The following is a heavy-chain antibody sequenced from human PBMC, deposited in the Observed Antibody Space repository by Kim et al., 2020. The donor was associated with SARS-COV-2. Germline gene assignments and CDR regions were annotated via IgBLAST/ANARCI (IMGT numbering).Heavy chain of an antibody. J-gene: IGHJ4*03. CDR1: GFTFSGSA. D-gene: IGHD3-22*01. CDR2: IRSKANSYAT. Sequence: GGSLRLSCAASGFTFSGSAIHWVRLTSDKGLEWVGRIRSKANSYATAYGASVKGRFTISRDESKNTAYLQMNSLKTEDTAAYYCTSRRTDDSSGYFDYWG. CDR3: TSRRTDDSSGYFDY. V-gene: IGHV3-73*01.